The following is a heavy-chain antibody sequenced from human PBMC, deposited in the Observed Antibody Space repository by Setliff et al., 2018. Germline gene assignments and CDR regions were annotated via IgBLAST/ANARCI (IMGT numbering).Heavy chain of an antibody. J-gene: IGHJ1*01. CDR1: GFTFTDYG. CDR3: SRLVRYCSRTTCQTASGAEL. CDR2: ISPYSGNT. V-gene: IGHV1-18*01. D-gene: IGHD2-2*01. Sequence: GGSLRLSCVASGFTFTDYGVTWVRQAPGQGLEWVGWISPYSGNTYYAPKFQGRITMTTDSSTNTAYLELRGRTSDDTAVYYCSRLVRYCSRTTCQTASGAELWGQGTLVTVSS.